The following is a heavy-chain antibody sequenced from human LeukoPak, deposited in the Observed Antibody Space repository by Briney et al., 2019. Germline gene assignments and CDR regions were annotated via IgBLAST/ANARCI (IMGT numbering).Heavy chain of an antibody. CDR1: GFSFSDHF. V-gene: IGHV3-72*01. Sequence: GGSLRLSCAGSGFSFSDHFMDWVRQAPGKGLEWVGRARNKANSYSTEYPASVKGRFTISRDDAKNSLYLHMNSLQTEDTGVYYCTRAFWGSFDYCGQGSLVTVSS. J-gene: IGHJ4*02. CDR2: ARNKANSYST. D-gene: IGHD3-16*01. CDR3: TRAFWGSFDY.